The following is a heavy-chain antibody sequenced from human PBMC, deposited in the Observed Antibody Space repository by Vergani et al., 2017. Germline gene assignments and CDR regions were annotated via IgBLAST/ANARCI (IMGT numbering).Heavy chain of an antibody. J-gene: IGHJ4*02. CDR2: IIPILGIA. V-gene: IGHV1-69*08. D-gene: IGHD2-21*02. CDR1: GGTFSSYT. CDR3: ARDRNCGGDCYCRDY. Sequence: QVQLVQSGAEVKKPGSSVKVYCKASGGTFSSYTISWVRQAPGQGLEWMGRIIPILGIANYAQKFQGGVTITADKYTSTAYMELSSMRSEDTAVYYCARDRNCGGDCYCRDYWGQGTLVTVSS.